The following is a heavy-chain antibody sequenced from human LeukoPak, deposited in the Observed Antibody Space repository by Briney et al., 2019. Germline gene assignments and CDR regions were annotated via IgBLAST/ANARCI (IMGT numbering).Heavy chain of an antibody. CDR2: ISGSGGST. CDR1: GFTFSSYA. CDR3: ARGSADSGSYSFRWFDP. D-gene: IGHD1-26*01. J-gene: IGHJ5*02. V-gene: IGHV3-23*01. Sequence: PGGSLRPSCAASGFTFSSYAMSWVRQAPGKGLEWVSAISGSGGSTYYADSVKGRFTISRDNSKNTLYLQMNSLRAEDTAVYYCARGSADSGSYSFRWFDPWGQGTLVTVSS.